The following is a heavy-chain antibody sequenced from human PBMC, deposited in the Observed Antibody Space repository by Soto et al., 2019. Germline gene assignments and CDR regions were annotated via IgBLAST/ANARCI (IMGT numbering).Heavy chain of an antibody. CDR2: TRSNGEHT. CDR3: AKDSKSVSVSAARVYGMDV. J-gene: IGHJ6*02. V-gene: IGHV3-23*01. D-gene: IGHD2-2*01. CDR1: GFMFSSFA. Sequence: GGSLRLSCAVSGFMFSSFAMTWVRQAPGKGLEWVSTTRSNGEHTYYADSVKGRFTVSRDNSKNTLFLEMSSLRAEDSAIYYCAKDSKSVSVSAARVYGMDVWGQGTTVTVSS.